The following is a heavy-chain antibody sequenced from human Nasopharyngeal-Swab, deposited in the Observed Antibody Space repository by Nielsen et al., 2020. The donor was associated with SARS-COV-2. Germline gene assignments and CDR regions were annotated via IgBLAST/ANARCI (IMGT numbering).Heavy chain of an antibody. CDR2: ISSDGSEN. CDR1: GFTFSSYG. CDR3: ARAPSTVTTRGWFDP. D-gene: IGHD4-17*01. Sequence: GESLKISCAASGFTFSSYGMHWVRQAPGKGLEWVAVISSDGSENYYADSVKGRFTISRDNSKNTLYLQMNSLRVEDTAVYYCARAPSTVTTRGWFDPWGQGTLVTVSS. V-gene: IGHV3-30*19. J-gene: IGHJ5*02.